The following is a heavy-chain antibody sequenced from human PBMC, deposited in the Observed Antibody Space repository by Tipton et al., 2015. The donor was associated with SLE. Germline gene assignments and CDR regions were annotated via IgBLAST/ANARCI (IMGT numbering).Heavy chain of an antibody. J-gene: IGHJ4*02. CDR3: ASGPRPYYYDSSGYCDY. CDR2: IIPILGIA. V-gene: IGHV1-69*09. Sequence: QVQLVQSGAEVKKPGSSVKVSCKASGGTFSSYAISWVRQAPGQGLEWMGRIIPILGIANYAQKFQGRVTITADKSTSTAYMELSSLRSEDTAVYYCASGPRPYYYDSSGYCDYWGQGTLVTVSS. D-gene: IGHD3-22*01. CDR1: GGTFSSYA.